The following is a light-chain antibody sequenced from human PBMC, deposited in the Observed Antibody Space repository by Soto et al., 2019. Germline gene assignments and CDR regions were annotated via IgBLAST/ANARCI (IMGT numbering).Light chain of an antibody. J-gene: IGKJ2*01. CDR2: DAS. CDR3: QQSFSTPPT. Sequence: DIQMTQSPSSLSASVGDRVTITCRASQTISRFLNWYQWKPGKAPKFLIHDASNLQSGVPTRFSGSGSGTDFALTISILQTEDFATYCCQQSFSTPPTFGQGTKLEIK. V-gene: IGKV1-39*01. CDR1: QTISRF.